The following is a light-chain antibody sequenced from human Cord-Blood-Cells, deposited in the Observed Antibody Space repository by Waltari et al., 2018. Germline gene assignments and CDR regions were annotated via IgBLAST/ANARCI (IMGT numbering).Light chain of an antibody. CDR2: EGS. CDR1: SSDVGSSNL. J-gene: IGLJ2*01. Sequence: QSALTQPASVSGSPGQAITTSCTGTSSDVGSSNLLSWYQQHPGKAPKLMIYEGSKRPSGVSNRFSGSKSGNTASLTISGLQAEDEADYYCCSYAGSSTLVFGGGTKLTVL. V-gene: IGLV2-23*01. CDR3: CSYAGSSTLV.